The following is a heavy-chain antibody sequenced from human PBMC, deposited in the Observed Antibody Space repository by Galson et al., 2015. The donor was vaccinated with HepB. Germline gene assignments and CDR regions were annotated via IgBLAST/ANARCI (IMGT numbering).Heavy chain of an antibody. D-gene: IGHD3-9*01. CDR3: ARSGEYYDILTGQVRYYYYYGMDV. Sequence: SLRLSCAASGFTFSSYAMSWVRQAPGKGLEWVSAISGSGGSTYYADSVKGRFTISRDNSKNTLYLQMNSLRAEDTAVYYCARSGEYYDILTGQVRYYYYYGMDVWGQGTTVTVSS. CDR1: GFTFSSYA. J-gene: IGHJ6*02. CDR2: ISGSGGST. V-gene: IGHV3-23*01.